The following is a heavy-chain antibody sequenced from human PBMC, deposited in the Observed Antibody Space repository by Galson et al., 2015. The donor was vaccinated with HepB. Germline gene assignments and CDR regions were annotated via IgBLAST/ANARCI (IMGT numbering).Heavy chain of an antibody. CDR1: GFTFNNYA. V-gene: IGHV3-23*01. Sequence: SLRLSCAASGFTFNNYAMSWVRQAPGKGLEWVSVISRSGSTYFADSVKGRFTISRDNSKNTLSLQMNSLGADDTAVYYCAVNWNLDYWGQGTLVTVSS. CDR2: ISRSGST. D-gene: IGHD1-1*01. CDR3: AVNWNLDY. J-gene: IGHJ4*02.